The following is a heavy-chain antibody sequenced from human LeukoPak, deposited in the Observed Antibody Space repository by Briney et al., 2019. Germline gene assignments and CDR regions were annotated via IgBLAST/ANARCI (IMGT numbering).Heavy chain of an antibody. CDR1: GLSFSNYA. CDR3: AKEGGYFDWSPNMDV. Sequence: PGGSLILSCAASGLSFSNYAMYWVRQAPGKGLEWVSAIGGTGGNIFYTDSVKGRFTISRDNSKNTLYLQMNSLRAEDTAVYYCAKEGGYFDWSPNMDVWGKGTTVTVSS. D-gene: IGHD3-9*01. V-gene: IGHV3-23*01. J-gene: IGHJ6*03. CDR2: IGGTGGNI.